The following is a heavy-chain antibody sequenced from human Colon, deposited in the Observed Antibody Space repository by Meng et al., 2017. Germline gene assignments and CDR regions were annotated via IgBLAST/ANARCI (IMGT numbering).Heavy chain of an antibody. V-gene: IGHV3-20*04. CDR3: ARDLHSGSYTDY. D-gene: IGHD1-26*01. CDR2: INWNGGST. Sequence: GESLMISCAASGFTFDDYGMSWVRQAPGKGLEWVSGINWNGGSTGYADSVKGRFTISRDNAKNSLYLQMNSLRAEDTALYCCARDLHSGSYTDYWGQGTLVTVSS. CDR1: GFTFDDYG. J-gene: IGHJ4*01.